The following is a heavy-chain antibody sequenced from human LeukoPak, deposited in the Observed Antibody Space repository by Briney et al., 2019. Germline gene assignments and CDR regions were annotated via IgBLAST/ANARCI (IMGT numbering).Heavy chain of an antibody. CDR2: ISYDGGNK. V-gene: IGHV3-30*18. CDR1: GFTFSSCG. J-gene: IGHJ6*02. Sequence: PGGSLRLSCAASGFTFSSCGMHWARQTPGKGLEWVAVISYDGGNKYYADSVKGRFTISRDNSKNTLYLQMNSLRPEDTAVYYCAKDLNVGRYYYYGMDVWGQGTTVTVSS. CDR3: AKDLNVGRYYYYGMDV. D-gene: IGHD3-10*02.